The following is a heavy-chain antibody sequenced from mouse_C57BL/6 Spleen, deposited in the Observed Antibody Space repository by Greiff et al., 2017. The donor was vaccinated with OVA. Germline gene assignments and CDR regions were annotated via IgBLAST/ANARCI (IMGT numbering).Heavy chain of an antibody. CDR1: GFNIKDYY. V-gene: IGHV14-2*01. CDR2: IDPEDGET. CDR3: ASLYYGGDY. Sequence: EVKLQESGAELVKPGASVKLSCTASGFNIKDYYMHWVKQRTEQGLEWIGRIDPEDGETKYDPKFQGKATITADTSSNTAYLQLSSLTSEDTAVYYCASLYYGGDYWGQGTTLTVSS. J-gene: IGHJ2*01. D-gene: IGHD2-13*01.